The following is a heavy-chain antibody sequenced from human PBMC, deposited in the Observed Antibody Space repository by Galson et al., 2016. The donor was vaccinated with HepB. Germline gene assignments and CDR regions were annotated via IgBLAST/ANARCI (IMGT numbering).Heavy chain of an antibody. CDR3: AKLPGSSLYYYRNPGYRYLDS. D-gene: IGHD3-10*01. CDR2: ISGSGGST. V-gene: IGHV3-23*01. CDR1: GFTFSSYG. Sequence: SLRLSCATSGFTFSSYGMSWVRQAPGKGLEWVSSISGSGGSTHYADSVKGRFTISRDNSKNTVYMQMTSLRAEDAPVYYCAKLPGSSLYYYRNPGYRYLDSWGQGTLVTVSS. J-gene: IGHJ4*02.